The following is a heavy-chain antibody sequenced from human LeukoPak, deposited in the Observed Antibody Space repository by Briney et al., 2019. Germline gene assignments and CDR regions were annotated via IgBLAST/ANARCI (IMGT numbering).Heavy chain of an antibody. Sequence: SETLSLTCAVYGASFSGYYWSWIRQPPGKGLEWIGEINQSGSTTYTPSLKSRVTISVDTSKNQFSLKLSSVTAADTAVYYCARRSGSYSWFDPWGQGTLVTVSS. D-gene: IGHD1-26*01. J-gene: IGHJ5*02. CDR2: INQSGST. CDR3: ARRSGSYSWFDP. V-gene: IGHV4-34*01. CDR1: GASFSGYY.